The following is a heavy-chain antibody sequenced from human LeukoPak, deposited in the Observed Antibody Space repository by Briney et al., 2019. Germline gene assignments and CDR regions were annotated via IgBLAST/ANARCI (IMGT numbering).Heavy chain of an antibody. CDR3: AKLLGAITDLDYYYGMDV. CDR2: ISYEGSNK. D-gene: IGHD1-26*01. V-gene: IGHV3-30*18. CDR1: GFTFSSYG. Sequence: PGGSLRLSCAASGFTFSSYGMHWVRQAPGKGLEWVAVISYEGSNKYYADSVKGRFTISRDNSKNTLYLQMNSLRAEDTAVYYCAKLLGAITDLDYYYGMDVWGQGTTVTVSS. J-gene: IGHJ6*02.